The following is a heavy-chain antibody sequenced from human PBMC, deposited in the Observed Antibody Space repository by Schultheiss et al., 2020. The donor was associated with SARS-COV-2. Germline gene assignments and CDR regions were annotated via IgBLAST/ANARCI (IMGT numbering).Heavy chain of an antibody. D-gene: IGHD3-3*01. J-gene: IGHJ5*02. Sequence: SETLSLTCTVSGDSISSGDYYWNWIRQPPGKGLEWIGSIYHSGITYYSPSLQSRVAISVDTSKNQFSLKLSSVTAADTAVYYCARDGYDFWSGYQNNWFDPWGQGTLVTVSS. V-gene: IGHV4-39*07. CDR1: GDSISSGDYY. CDR3: ARDGYDFWSGYQNNWFDP. CDR2: IYHSGIT.